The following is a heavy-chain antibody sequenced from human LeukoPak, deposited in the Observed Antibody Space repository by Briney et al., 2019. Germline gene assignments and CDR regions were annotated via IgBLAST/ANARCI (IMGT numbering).Heavy chain of an antibody. CDR2: INSDGSST. CDR3: ARDRYCSSGTCYGKDY. V-gene: IGHV3-74*01. D-gene: IGHD2-15*01. Sequence: GGSLRLSCAASGFVFSNYWMHWVRQGPGKGLVWVSRINSDGSSTIYADSVKGRFTISRDNAKNTLYLQMNSLRAEDTAVYYCARDRYCSSGTCYGKDYWGQGTLVTVSS. J-gene: IGHJ4*02. CDR1: GFVFSNYW.